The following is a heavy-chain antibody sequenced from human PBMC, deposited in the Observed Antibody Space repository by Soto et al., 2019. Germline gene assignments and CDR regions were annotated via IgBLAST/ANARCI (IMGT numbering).Heavy chain of an antibody. Sequence: TLSLTCAVSGGCISSGGYSWNWIRQPPGKGLEWIGYIYHSVNTLYNPSLKSRVTISVDKSKNQFSLKLSSVTAADTAVDLCASDQLEGNWFDNWGHGTLVT. CDR2: IYHSVNT. J-gene: IGHJ5*01. D-gene: IGHD1-1*01. V-gene: IGHV4-30-2*01. CDR1: GGCISSGGYS. CDR3: ASDQLEGNWFDN.